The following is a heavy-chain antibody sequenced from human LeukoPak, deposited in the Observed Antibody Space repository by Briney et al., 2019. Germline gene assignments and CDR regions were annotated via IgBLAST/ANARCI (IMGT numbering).Heavy chain of an antibody. V-gene: IGHV1-18*01. D-gene: IGHD2-2*01. Sequence: GASVTVSCKASGYTFTSYGISWVRQAPGQGLEWMGWISAYNGNTNYAQKLQGRVTMTTDASTSTAYMELRSLRSDDTAVYYCARDNIVVVPAARGHDAFDIWGQGTMVTVSS. J-gene: IGHJ3*02. CDR2: ISAYNGNT. CDR1: GYTFTSYG. CDR3: ARDNIVVVPAARGHDAFDI.